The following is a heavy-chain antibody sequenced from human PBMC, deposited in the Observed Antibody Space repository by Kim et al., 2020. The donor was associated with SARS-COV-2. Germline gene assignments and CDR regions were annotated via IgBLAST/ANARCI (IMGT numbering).Heavy chain of an antibody. CDR1: GGSISSYY. D-gene: IGHD3-16*02. V-gene: IGHV4-59*01. Sequence: SETLSLTCTVSGGSISSYYWSWIRQPPGKGLEWIGYIYYSGSTNYNPSLKSRVTISVDTSKNQFSLKLSSVTAADTAVYYCARVIGSYRSDTLLVDVWGQGTTVTVSS. J-gene: IGHJ6*02. CDR2: IYYSGST. CDR3: ARVIGSYRSDTLLVDV.